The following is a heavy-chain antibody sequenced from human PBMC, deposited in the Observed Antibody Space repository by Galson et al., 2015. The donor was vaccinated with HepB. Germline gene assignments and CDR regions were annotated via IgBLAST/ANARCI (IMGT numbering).Heavy chain of an antibody. CDR1: GGTFSSYA. Sequence: SVKVSCKASGGTFSSYAISWVRQAPGQGLEWMGGIIPILGIANYAQKFQGRVTITADKSTSTAYMELSSLRSEDTAMYYCASRVGAYAFDIWGQGTMVTVSS. CDR3: ASRVGAYAFDI. V-gene: IGHV1-69*10. CDR2: IIPILGIA. D-gene: IGHD1-26*01. J-gene: IGHJ3*02.